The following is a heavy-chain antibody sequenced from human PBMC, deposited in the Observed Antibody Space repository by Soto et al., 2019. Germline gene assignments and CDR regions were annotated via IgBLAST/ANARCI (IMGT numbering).Heavy chain of an antibody. CDR2: IYPGDSDT. Sequence: GESLKISCKGSGYSFTSYWIGWVRQMPGKGLEWMGIIYPGDSDTRYSPSFQGQVTISADKSIITAYLQWTSLKASDTAMYYCARSYCISTSCFPGYYYYGMDVWGQGTTVTVSS. V-gene: IGHV5-51*01. CDR3: ARSYCISTSCFPGYYYYGMDV. J-gene: IGHJ6*02. CDR1: GYSFTSYW. D-gene: IGHD2-2*01.